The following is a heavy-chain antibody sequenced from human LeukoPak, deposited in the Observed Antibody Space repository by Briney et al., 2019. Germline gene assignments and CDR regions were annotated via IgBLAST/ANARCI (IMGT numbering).Heavy chain of an antibody. J-gene: IGHJ3*02. CDR2: ISGSGGNT. CDR1: GFTFTSYS. Sequence: PAGSLSLSCAVSGFTFTSYSMSWVRQPPGKGLEWVSTISGSGGNTFYADPVMGRFTISRDNSKSPQSLLLNSLSAEDTALYCCAKDPPSTTRDTFDIWGQGTMVTVSS. V-gene: IGHV3-23*01. D-gene: IGHD1-26*01. CDR3: AKDPPSTTRDTFDI.